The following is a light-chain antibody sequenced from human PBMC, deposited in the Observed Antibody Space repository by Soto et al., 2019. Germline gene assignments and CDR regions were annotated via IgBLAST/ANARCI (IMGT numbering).Light chain of an antibody. V-gene: IGLV3-27*01. CDR3: YSAADNNAGV. CDR1: VLAKKY. CDR2: KDS. J-gene: IGLJ3*02. Sequence: SYELTQPSSVSVSPGQTARITCSGDVLAKKYARWFQQKPGQAPVLVIYKDSERPSGIPERFSGSSSGTTVTVTISGAQVEDEADYYCYSAADNNAGVFGGGTQLTVL.